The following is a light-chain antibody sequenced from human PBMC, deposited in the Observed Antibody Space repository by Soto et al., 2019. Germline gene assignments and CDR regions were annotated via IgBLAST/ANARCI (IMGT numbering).Light chain of an antibody. CDR2: DVS. J-gene: IGLJ1*01. CDR3: SSYTSSFYV. Sequence: SVLTQPASVSGSPGQSITISCTETSSDVGGYNYVSWYQQHPGKAPKLMIYDVSNRPSGVSNRFSGSKSGNTASLTISGLQAEDEADYYCSSYTSSFYVFGTGTKVTVL. V-gene: IGLV2-14*01. CDR1: SSDVGGYNY.